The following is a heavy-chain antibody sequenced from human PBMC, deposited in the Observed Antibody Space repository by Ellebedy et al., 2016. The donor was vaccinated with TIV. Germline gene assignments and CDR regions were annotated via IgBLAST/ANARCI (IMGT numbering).Heavy chain of an antibody. CDR3: ARQGDFYASGNFPYFDS. D-gene: IGHD2/OR15-2a*01. CDR2: VYYSGLT. CDR1: GGSISSSSYY. Sequence: GSLRLSCSVSGGSISSSSYYWAWIRQPPGKGLEWIGSVYYSGLTYYNPSLAGRVTISIDTSQNHFSLKLNSVTAADTAVYYCARQGDFYASGNFPYFDSWGHGTVVTVS. V-gene: IGHV4-39*01. J-gene: IGHJ4*01.